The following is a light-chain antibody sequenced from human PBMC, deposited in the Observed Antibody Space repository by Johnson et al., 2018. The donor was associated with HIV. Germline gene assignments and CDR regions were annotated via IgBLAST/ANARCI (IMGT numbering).Light chain of an antibody. CDR2: DNT. V-gene: IGLV1-51*01. CDR3: GRWDVSLSNYV. J-gene: IGLJ1*01. CDR1: SSNIGNIY. Sequence: QSVLTQPPSVSAAPGQRVTISCSGSSSNIGNIYVSWSQLLPGTAPKLLIYDNTKRPSGIPDRFSGSQSGTSATLGITGLQTGDEADYYCGRWDVSLSNYVFGTVTKVTVL.